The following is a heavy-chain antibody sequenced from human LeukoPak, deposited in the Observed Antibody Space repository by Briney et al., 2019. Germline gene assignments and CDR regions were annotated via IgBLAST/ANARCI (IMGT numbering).Heavy chain of an antibody. V-gene: IGHV3-33*01. CDR1: GFTFSSYG. Sequence: GGSLRLACAASGFTFSSYGMHWVRQAPGKGLEWVAVIWYDGSNKYYADSVKGRFTISRDNSKNTLYLQMNSLRAEDTAVYYCARDPSRGIVVAGFNWFDPWGQGTLVTVSS. CDR3: ARDPSRGIVVAGFNWFDP. D-gene: IGHD6-19*01. J-gene: IGHJ5*02. CDR2: IWYDGSNK.